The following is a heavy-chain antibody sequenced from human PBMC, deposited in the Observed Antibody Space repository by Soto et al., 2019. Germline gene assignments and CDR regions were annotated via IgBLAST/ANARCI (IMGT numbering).Heavy chain of an antibody. CDR3: ARGPHVLRYFDWQHDAFDI. V-gene: IGHV1-18*01. J-gene: IGHJ3*02. CDR2: ISAYNGNT. CDR1: GYTFTSYG. D-gene: IGHD3-9*01. Sequence: GASVKVSCKASGYTFTSYGISWVRQAPGQGLEWMGWISAYNGNTNYAQKLQGRVTMTTDTSTSTAYMELRSLRSDDTAVYYCARGPHVLRYFDWQHDAFDIWGQGTMVTVSS.